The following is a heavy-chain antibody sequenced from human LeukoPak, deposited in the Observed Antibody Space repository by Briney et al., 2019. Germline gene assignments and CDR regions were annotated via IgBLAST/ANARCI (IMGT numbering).Heavy chain of an antibody. V-gene: IGHV3-21*01. J-gene: IGHJ4*02. CDR2: ISSSSNYI. CDR3: ARDLGYSGFDRRGAYFDY. Sequence: PGGSLRLSCAASGFTFSSYSMNWVRQAPGKGLEWVSSISSSSNYIYYADSVKGRFTISRDNAKNSLYLQMNSLRAEDTAVYYCARDLGYSGFDRRGAYFDYWGQGTLVTVSS. CDR1: GFTFSSYS. D-gene: IGHD5-12*01.